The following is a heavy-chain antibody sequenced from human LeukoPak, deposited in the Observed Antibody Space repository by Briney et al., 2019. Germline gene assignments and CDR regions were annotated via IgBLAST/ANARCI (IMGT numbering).Heavy chain of an antibody. CDR1: GGSISSGDYY. CDR2: IYYSGST. CDR3: ASHSGSYSYFQH. J-gene: IGHJ1*01. D-gene: IGHD1-26*01. Sequence: SETLSLTCTLSGGSISSGDYYWRWVRQPPRKGLEWIGYIYYSGSTYYNPSLKSRVTISVDTSKNQFSLKLRSVTAADTAVYYCASHSGSYSYFQHWGQGTLVTVSS. V-gene: IGHV4-30-4*08.